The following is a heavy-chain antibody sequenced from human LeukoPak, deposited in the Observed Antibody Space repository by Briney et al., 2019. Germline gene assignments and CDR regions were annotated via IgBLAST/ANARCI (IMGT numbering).Heavy chain of an antibody. CDR1: GDSVSRDTAA. Sequence: SQILSLTCAISGDSVSRDTAAWNWVRQSPSRGLEWLGRTYYRSKWYNDYAVSVKSRITINPDTSKNQFSLQLNSVTPEDTAVYYCARDRGGSSWYYFDNWGQGSLVTVSS. J-gene: IGHJ4*02. D-gene: IGHD6-13*01. CDR3: ARDRGGSSWYYFDN. V-gene: IGHV6-1*01. CDR2: TYYRSKWYN.